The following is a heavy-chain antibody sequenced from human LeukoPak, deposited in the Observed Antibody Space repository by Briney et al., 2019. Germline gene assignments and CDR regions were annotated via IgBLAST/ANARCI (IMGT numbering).Heavy chain of an antibody. J-gene: IGHJ4*02. Sequence: ASVTVSFKASGYTFTIYGISWERQAPGQGREWMGWISAYNGNTNYAQKLQGRVTMTTDTYTSTAYMELRSLRSDDTAVYYCARDLSTLLPFDYWGQGTLVTVSS. D-gene: IGHD5/OR15-5a*01. CDR3: ARDLSTLLPFDY. V-gene: IGHV1-18*01. CDR1: GYTFTIYG. CDR2: ISAYNGNT.